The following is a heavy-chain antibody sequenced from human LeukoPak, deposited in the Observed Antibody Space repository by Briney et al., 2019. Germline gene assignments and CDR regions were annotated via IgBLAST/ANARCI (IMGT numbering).Heavy chain of an antibody. Sequence: GESLKISCKGSGYSFTSYWSGWVRQMPGEGLEWRGIIYPGDSDNRYSPSFQGQVTISADKSISTAYLQWSSLKASDTAMYYCARQYDSSGHYYRYWGQGTLVTVSS. CDR3: ARQYDSSGHYYRY. D-gene: IGHD3-22*01. J-gene: IGHJ4*02. CDR2: IYPGDSDN. V-gene: IGHV5-51*01. CDR1: GYSFTSYW.